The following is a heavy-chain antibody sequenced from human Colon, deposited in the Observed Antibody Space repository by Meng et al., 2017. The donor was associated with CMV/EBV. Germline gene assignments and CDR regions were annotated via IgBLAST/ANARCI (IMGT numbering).Heavy chain of an antibody. D-gene: IGHD5-18*01. CDR3: AKDLAIQQWQLDF. Sequence: ASGFTFSNYGMHWVRQAPGKGLEWVAFIRYNGNNKYHADSVKGRFTISRDNSKNTLYLQMDSLRTEDTAVYYCAKDLAIQQWQLDFWGQGTLVTVSS. J-gene: IGHJ4*02. CDR2: IRYNGNNK. V-gene: IGHV3-30*02. CDR1: GFTFSNYG.